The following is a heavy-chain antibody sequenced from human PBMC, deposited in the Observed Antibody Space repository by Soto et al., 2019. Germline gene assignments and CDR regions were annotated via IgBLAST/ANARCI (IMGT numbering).Heavy chain of an antibody. CDR2: ISAYNGNT. CDR3: ARVSSRITIFGVVTDNWFDP. D-gene: IGHD3-3*01. J-gene: IGHJ5*02. CDR1: GYTFTSYG. V-gene: IGHV1-18*01. Sequence: ASVKVSCKASGYTFTSYGISWVRQAPGQGLEWMEWISAYNGNTNYAQKLQGRVTMTTDTSTSTAYMELRSLRSDDTAVYYCARVSSRITIFGVVTDNWFDPWGQGTLVTVSS.